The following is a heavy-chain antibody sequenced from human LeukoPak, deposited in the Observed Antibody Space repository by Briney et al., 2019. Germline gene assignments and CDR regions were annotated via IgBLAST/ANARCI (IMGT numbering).Heavy chain of an antibody. Sequence: PGGSLRLSCAASGFTFSGYAMTWVRQAPGKGLEWAAVISDSGAISHDAESVKGRFTISRDNSKNTLYLQMNSLRAEDTALYYCAKYISGYAPNFDYWGQGTLVTVSS. CDR1: GFTFSGYA. V-gene: IGHV3-23*01. J-gene: IGHJ4*02. CDR2: ISDSGAIS. D-gene: IGHD6-19*01. CDR3: AKYISGYAPNFDY.